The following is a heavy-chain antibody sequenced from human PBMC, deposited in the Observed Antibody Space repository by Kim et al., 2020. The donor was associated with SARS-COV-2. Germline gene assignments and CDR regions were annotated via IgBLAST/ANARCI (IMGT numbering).Heavy chain of an antibody. V-gene: IGHV3-21*01. D-gene: IGHD3-16*01. Sequence: GGSLRLSCAASGFTFSSYSMNWVRQAPGKGLEWVSSISSSSSYIYYADSVKGRFTISRDNAKNSLYLQMNSLRAEDTAVYYCARDRGIILDGDDYYGMDDWGHGTPVTVSS. CDR3: ARDRGIILDGDDYYGMDD. J-gene: IGHJ6*02. CDR1: GFTFSSYS. CDR2: ISSSSSYI.